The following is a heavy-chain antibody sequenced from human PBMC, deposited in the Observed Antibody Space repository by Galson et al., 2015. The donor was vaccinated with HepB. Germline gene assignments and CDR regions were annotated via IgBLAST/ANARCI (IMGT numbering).Heavy chain of an antibody. Sequence: SLRLSCAASGFTFSSYWMHWVRQVPGKGLVWVAHINRDGSITNYADSVKGRFTISRDNAKNTLYLQMNSLRVEDTTVYYCARDSSDSSGKIDYWGQGTLVTVSS. CDR2: INRDGSIT. V-gene: IGHV3-74*01. J-gene: IGHJ4*02. D-gene: IGHD3-22*01. CDR3: ARDSSDSSGKIDY. CDR1: GFTFSSYW.